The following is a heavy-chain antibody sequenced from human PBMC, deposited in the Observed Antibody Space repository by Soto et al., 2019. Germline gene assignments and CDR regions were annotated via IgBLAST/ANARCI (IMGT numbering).Heavy chain of an antibody. J-gene: IGHJ3*01. V-gene: IGHV3-30*18. Sequence: QVQLVESGGGVVQPGRSLRLSCAASGFTFNNYGIHWVRQAPGKGLEWVAAISNDGRDKYYADSVKGRLTISRDNSKNTVYLQMNSLRGEDTAVYYCAKDPALAASHGIDWGQGTMVTVSS. CDR2: ISNDGRDK. CDR1: GFTFNNYG. CDR3: AKDPALAASHGID. D-gene: IGHD5-18*01.